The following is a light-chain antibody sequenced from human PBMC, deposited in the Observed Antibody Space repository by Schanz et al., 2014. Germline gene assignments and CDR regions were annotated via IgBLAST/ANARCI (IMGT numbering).Light chain of an antibody. Sequence: QSFLTPPPSASGTPGQRVTISCSGSSSNIGSNYVYWYQQLPGTAPKLLIYGNSNRPSGVPDRFSGSKSGASASLAITGLQAEDEADYYCCSYAGSTTYWLFGGGTKLTVL. CDR1: SSNIGSNY. J-gene: IGLJ3*02. CDR3: CSYAGSTTYWL. V-gene: IGLV1-47*02. CDR2: GNS.